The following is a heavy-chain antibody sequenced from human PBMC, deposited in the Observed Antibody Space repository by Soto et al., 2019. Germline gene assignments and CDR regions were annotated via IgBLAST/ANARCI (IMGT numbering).Heavy chain of an antibody. CDR2: IYYSGGT. D-gene: IGHD3-22*01. J-gene: IGHJ4*02. CDR3: TRCGIYYYDRRGYYAY. Sequence: SETLSLTCTVSGGSISSYYWSWIRQPPGKGLEWIGYIYYSGGTNYNPSLKSRVTISVDTSKNQFSLKLTSVTAADTAVYFCTRCGIYYYDRRGYYAYCGQGALVTVSS. V-gene: IGHV4-59*01. CDR1: GGSISSYY.